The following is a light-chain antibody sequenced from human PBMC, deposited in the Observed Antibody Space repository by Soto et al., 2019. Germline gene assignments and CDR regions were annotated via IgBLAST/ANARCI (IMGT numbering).Light chain of an antibody. J-gene: IGLJ2*01. CDR1: SSNIGNNA. V-gene: IGLV1-36*01. Sequence: QSVLTQPPSVSEAPRQRVTISCSGSSSNIGNNAVNWYQQLPGKSPKLLIYYDDLLPSGVSDRFSGSKSGTSASLAISGLQSEDEADYSCAAWDDSLNGRVFGGGTKLTVL. CDR3: AAWDDSLNGRV. CDR2: YDD.